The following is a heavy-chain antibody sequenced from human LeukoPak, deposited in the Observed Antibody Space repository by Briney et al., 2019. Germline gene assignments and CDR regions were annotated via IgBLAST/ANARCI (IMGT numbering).Heavy chain of an antibody. CDR3: ARDLDFYATDY. V-gene: IGHV3-7*01. CDR2: IGKDGSWI. D-gene: IGHD2/OR15-2a*01. J-gene: IGHJ4*02. CDR1: GFSLSGYW. Sequence: GGSLRLSCAASGFSLSGYWMSWVRQAPGQGLEWVANIGKDGSWIHYADSVKGRFAISRDNAKNSLSLQMNSLRADDTAIYYCARDLDFYATDYWGQGTLVTVSS.